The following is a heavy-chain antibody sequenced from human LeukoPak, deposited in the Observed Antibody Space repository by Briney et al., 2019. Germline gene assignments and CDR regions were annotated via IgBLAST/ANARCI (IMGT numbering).Heavy chain of an antibody. CDR1: GFTFSSHG. CDR3: AREHSGSYAVDY. CDR2: IWYDGSNK. Sequence: PGRSLRLSCAASGFTFSSHGMHWVRQAPDKGLEWVAVIWYDGSNKYYVESVKGRFTISRDNSENKLYLQMNSLRAEDTALYYCAREHSGSYAVDYWGQGTLVTVSS. D-gene: IGHD1-26*01. V-gene: IGHV3-33*01. J-gene: IGHJ4*02.